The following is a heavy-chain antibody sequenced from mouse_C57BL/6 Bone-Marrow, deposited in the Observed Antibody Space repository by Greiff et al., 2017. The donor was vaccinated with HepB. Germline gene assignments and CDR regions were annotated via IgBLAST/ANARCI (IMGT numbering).Heavy chain of an antibody. V-gene: IGHV1-64*01. D-gene: IGHD2-3*01. CDR1: GYTFTSYW. CDR3: ARGRGFYAGAMDY. CDR2: IHPSSGST. Sequence: QVQLQQPGAELVKPGASVKLSCKASGYTFTSYWMHWVKQRPGQGLEWIGMIHPSSGSTNYNEKFKSKATLTVDKSSSTAYMQLSSLTSEDSAVYYCARGRGFYAGAMDYGGQGTSVTVSS. J-gene: IGHJ4*01.